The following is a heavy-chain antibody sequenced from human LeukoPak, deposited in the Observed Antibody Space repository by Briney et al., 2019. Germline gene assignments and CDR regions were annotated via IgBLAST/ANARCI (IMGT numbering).Heavy chain of an antibody. V-gene: IGHV1-8*01. J-gene: IGHJ4*02. D-gene: IGHD2-15*01. CDR1: GYTFTSYD. CDR2: MNPNSGNT. Sequence: APVKVSCKASGYTFTSYDINWVRQATGQGLEWMGWMNPNSGNTGYAQKFQGRVTMTRNTSISTAYMELSSLRSEDTAVYYCARARRCCSGGSCYLYYFDYWGQGTLVTVSS. CDR3: ARARRCCSGGSCYLYYFDY.